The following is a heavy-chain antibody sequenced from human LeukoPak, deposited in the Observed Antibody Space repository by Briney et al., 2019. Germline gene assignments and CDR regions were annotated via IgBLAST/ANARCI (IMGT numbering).Heavy chain of an antibody. CDR3: WGSGSYLDYYYMDV. Sequence: SETLSLTCAVYGGSFSGYYGSWIRQPPGKGLEWIGEINHSGSTNYNPSLKSRVTISVDTSKNQFSLKLSSVTAADTAVYYCWGSGSYLDYYYMDVWGKGTTVTVSS. CDR1: GGSFSGYY. J-gene: IGHJ6*03. V-gene: IGHV4-34*01. D-gene: IGHD3-10*01. CDR2: INHSGST.